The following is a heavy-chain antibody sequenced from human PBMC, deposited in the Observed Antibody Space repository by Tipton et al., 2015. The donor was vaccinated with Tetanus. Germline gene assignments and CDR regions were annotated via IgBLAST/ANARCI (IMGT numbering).Heavy chain of an antibody. V-gene: IGHV3-23*01. CDR1: GFIFGTYA. CDR3: AISDVAVADTN. J-gene: IGHJ4*02. D-gene: IGHD6-19*01. CDR2: ISAGGGRT. Sequence: SLRLSCAGFGFIFGTYAMSWVRQAPGKGLEWVSGISAGGGRTYYADLVEGRITIARDNSKNTLYLQMNSLRAEDTAIYYCAISDVAVADTNWGQGPLVTVSS.